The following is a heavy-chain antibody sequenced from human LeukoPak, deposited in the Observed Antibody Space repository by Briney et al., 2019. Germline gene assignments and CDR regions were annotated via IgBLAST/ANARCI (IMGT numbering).Heavy chain of an antibody. Sequence: GRSLRLSCAASGFTFSSYGMHWVRQAPAKELEWVAVISYDGSNKYHADSVKGRFTISRDNSKITMYLQLNSLRAEDTAVYYCATSRIMGATHAEYFQHWGQGTLVTVSS. CDR1: GFTFSSYG. J-gene: IGHJ1*01. V-gene: IGHV3-30*03. CDR2: ISYDGSNK. D-gene: IGHD1-26*01. CDR3: ATSRIMGATHAEYFQH.